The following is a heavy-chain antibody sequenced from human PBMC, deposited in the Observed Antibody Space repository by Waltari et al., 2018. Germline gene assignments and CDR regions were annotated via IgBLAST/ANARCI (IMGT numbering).Heavy chain of an antibody. V-gene: IGHV3-74*01. CDR1: GLAFSCYW. CDR2: VKSGGSGM. J-gene: IGHJ4*02. CDR3: ARVKFLEWLPQPAVLDY. Sequence: EVQLVESGGGLVQPGGYLRLSCAASGLAFSCYWMHWVRHAPGRGVVWVGRVKSGGSGMIYADSVKGRFTISRDNAKNTLHLQMNSLRVEDTAVYYCARVKFLEWLPQPAVLDYWGQGSLVTVSS. D-gene: IGHD3-3*01.